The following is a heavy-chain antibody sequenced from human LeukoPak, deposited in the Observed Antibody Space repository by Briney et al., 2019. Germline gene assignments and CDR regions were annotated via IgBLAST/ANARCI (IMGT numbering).Heavy chain of an antibody. Sequence: ASVKVSCKVSGYTITELSMHWVRQAPGKGLEWMGGFDPEDGETIYAQKFQGRVTMTEDTSTDTAYMELSRLRSDDTAVYYCARDYCGGDCFPDYWGQGTLVTVSS. V-gene: IGHV1-24*01. D-gene: IGHD2-21*02. CDR1: GYTITELS. CDR2: FDPEDGET. J-gene: IGHJ4*02. CDR3: ARDYCGGDCFPDY.